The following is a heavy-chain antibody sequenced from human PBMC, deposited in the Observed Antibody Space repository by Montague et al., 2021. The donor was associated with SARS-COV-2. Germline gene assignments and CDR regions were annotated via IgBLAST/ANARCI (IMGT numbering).Heavy chain of an antibody. V-gene: IGHV4-39*07. Sequence: SETLSLTCTVSVGSISSNNCYWGWIRQPPGKALEWIGSIYYSGSTYYNPSLKSRVTMSVDTSENQFSLKLSSVTAADTAVYYCARDGFYDDPSGPSNFDYWGQGTLVTVSS. D-gene: IGHD3-22*01. CDR1: VGSISSNNCY. CDR2: IYYSGST. CDR3: ARDGFYDDPSGPSNFDY. J-gene: IGHJ4*02.